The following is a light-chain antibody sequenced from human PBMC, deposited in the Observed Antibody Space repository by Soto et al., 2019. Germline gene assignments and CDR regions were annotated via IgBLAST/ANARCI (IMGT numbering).Light chain of an antibody. V-gene: IGLV7-46*01. J-gene: IGLJ2*01. CDR1: TGTVTSGHF. Sequence: QAVVTQEPSLTVSTGGTVTHTCGSNTGTVTSGHFPYWIQQKPGQAPRTLICNTNNKHSWTPARFSGSLLGGKAALTLSGAQPEDEAEYYCLLAYSGARVFGGGTKLTVL. CDR2: NTN. CDR3: LLAYSGARV.